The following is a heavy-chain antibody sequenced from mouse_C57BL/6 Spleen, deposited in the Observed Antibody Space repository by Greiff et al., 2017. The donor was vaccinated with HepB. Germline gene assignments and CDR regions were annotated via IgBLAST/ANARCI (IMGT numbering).Heavy chain of an antibody. CDR1: GFTFSSYA. J-gene: IGHJ2*01. Sequence: EVQVVESGEGLVKPGGSLKLSCAASGFTFSSYAMSWVRQTPEKRLEWVAYISSGGDYIYYADTVKGRFTISRDNARNTLYLQMSSLKSEDTAMYYCTRDGGYYGSSYEDYFDYWGQGTTLTVSS. CDR3: TRDGGYYGSSYEDYFDY. CDR2: ISSGGDYI. D-gene: IGHD1-1*01. V-gene: IGHV5-9-1*02.